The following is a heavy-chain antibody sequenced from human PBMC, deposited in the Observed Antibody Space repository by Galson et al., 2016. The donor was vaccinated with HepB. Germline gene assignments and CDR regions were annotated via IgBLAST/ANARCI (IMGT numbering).Heavy chain of an antibody. J-gene: IGHJ4*02. V-gene: IGHV1-69*13. Sequence: SVKVSCKASGGSFTISWVRQAPGQGLEWMGGIVPMFGAGHYARKFQGRVTITADGSTSTAHMELSNLRSDDTAMYYCTTSRGGFGETEPSYWGQGTLVTVSS. CDR1: GGSFT. CDR2: IVPMFGAG. D-gene: IGHD3-10*01. CDR3: TTSRGGFGETEPSY.